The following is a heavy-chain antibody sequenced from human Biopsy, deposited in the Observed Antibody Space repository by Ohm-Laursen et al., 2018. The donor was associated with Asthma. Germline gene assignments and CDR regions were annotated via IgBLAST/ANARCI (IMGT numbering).Heavy chain of an antibody. CDR3: AGFCSGGNCPDH. CDR1: GFSIKSYY. J-gene: IGHJ4*02. Sequence: SETLSLTCTVFGFSIKSYYWTWIRQPPGKGLESIGNIHYSGSTYSNPSLKSRVTISVDTSKKQISLMMSSVIAADTAVYYCAGFCSGGNCPDHWGQGTLVTVSS. CDR2: IHYSGST. D-gene: IGHD2-15*01. V-gene: IGHV4-59*01.